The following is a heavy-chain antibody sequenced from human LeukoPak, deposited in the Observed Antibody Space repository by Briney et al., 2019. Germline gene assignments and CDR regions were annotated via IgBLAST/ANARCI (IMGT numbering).Heavy chain of an antibody. Sequence: QTGGSLRLSCAASRFTFSSYAMSWVRQAPGKGLEWVSLISGSGGSTYYADSVKGRFTISRDNSKNTLYLQMNSLRVEDTAVYYCAKGPVAAGARNWFGPWGQGTLVTVSS. V-gene: IGHV3-23*01. D-gene: IGHD6-13*01. CDR2: ISGSGGST. J-gene: IGHJ5*02. CDR3: AKGPVAAGARNWFGP. CDR1: RFTFSSYA.